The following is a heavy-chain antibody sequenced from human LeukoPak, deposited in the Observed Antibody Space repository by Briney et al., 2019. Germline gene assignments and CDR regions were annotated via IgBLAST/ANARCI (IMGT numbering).Heavy chain of an antibody. V-gene: IGHV3-23*01. CDR1: GFTFSSYA. Sequence: GGSLRLSCAASGFTFSSYAMSWVRQVPGKGLEWVSGISGSGGSIYYADSVKGRFTISRDNSKNTLYLQMNSLRAEDTAVYYCAKGGYGDPFDPWGQGTLVTVSS. D-gene: IGHD4-17*01. J-gene: IGHJ5*02. CDR2: ISGSGGSI. CDR3: AKGGYGDPFDP.